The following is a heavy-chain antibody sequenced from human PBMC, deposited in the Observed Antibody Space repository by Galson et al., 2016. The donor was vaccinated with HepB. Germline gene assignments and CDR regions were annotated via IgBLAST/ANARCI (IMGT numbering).Heavy chain of an antibody. CDR3: VRDETHSDSGSYFDALDI. D-gene: IGHD3-10*01. Sequence: SLRLSCAASGFTFSSYWMTWVRQAPGKGLEWVANINRDGSEEHYVDSVKGRFTISRDNAKNSLHLQMNSLSVEDTAVYHCVRDETHSDSGSYFDALDIWGQGTMVTVSS. V-gene: IGHV3-7*03. CDR2: INRDGSEE. CDR1: GFTFSSYW. J-gene: IGHJ3*02.